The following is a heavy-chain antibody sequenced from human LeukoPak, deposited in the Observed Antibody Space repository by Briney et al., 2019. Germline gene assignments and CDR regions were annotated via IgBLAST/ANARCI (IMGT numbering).Heavy chain of an antibody. V-gene: IGHV3-30*03. J-gene: IGHJ4*02. CDR3: ARDWGIAIGVPYFFDY. Sequence: PGGSLRLSCAASGFTFSSYGMHWVRQAPGKGLEWVAVISYDGSNKYYADTVKGRFNISRDNSKNTLYLQMNSLRAEDTAMYYCARDWGIAIGVPYFFDYWGQGTLVTVSS. D-gene: IGHD6-19*01. CDR2: ISYDGSNK. CDR1: GFTFSSYG.